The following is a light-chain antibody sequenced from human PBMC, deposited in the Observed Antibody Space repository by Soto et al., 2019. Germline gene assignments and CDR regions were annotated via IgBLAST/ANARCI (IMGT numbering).Light chain of an antibody. V-gene: IGKV3-15*01. CDR1: QSVSSN. J-gene: IGKJ1*01. Sequence: EIVMTQSPAPLTVTQRERATLSCRASQSVSSNLAWYQQKPGQAPRLLIYGASTRATGIPARFSGSGSGTEFTLTISSLQSEDFAVYYCQQYNNWPGTFGQGTKV. CDR2: GAS. CDR3: QQYNNWPGT.